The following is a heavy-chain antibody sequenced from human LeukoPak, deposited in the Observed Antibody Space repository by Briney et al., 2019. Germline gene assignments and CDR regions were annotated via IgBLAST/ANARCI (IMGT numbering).Heavy chain of an antibody. Sequence: GGFLRLSCAASGFTFSSYAMSWVRQAPGKGLEWVSAISGSGGSTYYADSVKGRFTISRDNAKNSLYLQMNSLRAEDTAVYYCAIWYDSSDWADYWGQGTLVTVSS. CDR3: AIWYDSSDWADY. CDR1: GFTFSSYA. D-gene: IGHD3-22*01. CDR2: ISGSGGST. J-gene: IGHJ4*02. V-gene: IGHV3-23*01.